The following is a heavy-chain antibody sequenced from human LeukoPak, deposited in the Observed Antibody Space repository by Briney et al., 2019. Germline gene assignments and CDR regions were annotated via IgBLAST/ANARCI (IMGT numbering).Heavy chain of an antibody. D-gene: IGHD4/OR15-4a*01. J-gene: IGHJ6*03. Sequence: SETLSLTCTVSGVSISSSNSYWGWIRQPPGKGLEWIGSIYYSGNTYYNASLKSQVSISIDTSKNQFSLKLSSVTAADTAVYYCARAVLYYYYYMDVWGKGTTVTVSS. CDR2: IYYSGNT. CDR3: ARAVLYYYYYMDV. V-gene: IGHV4-39*01. CDR1: GVSISSSNSY.